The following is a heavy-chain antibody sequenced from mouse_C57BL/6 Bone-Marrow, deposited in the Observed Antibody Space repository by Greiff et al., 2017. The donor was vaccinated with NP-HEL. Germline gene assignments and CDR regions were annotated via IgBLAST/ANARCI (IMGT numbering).Heavy chain of an antibody. D-gene: IGHD2-1*01. Sequence: DVQLQESGGGLVQPGGSMKLSCVASGFTFSNYWMNWVRQSPEKGLEWVAQIRLKSDNYATHYAESVKGRFTISRDDSKSSVYLQMNNLRAEDTGIYYCTVYYGKRDYWGQGTTLTVSS. CDR3: TVYYGKRDY. V-gene: IGHV6-3*01. J-gene: IGHJ2*01. CDR1: GFTFSNYW. CDR2: IRLKSDNYAT.